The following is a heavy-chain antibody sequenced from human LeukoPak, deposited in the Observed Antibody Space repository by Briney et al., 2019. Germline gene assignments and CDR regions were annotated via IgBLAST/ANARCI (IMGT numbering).Heavy chain of an antibody. CDR2: IYYSGST. CDR1: GGSIRSYY. V-gene: IGHV4-59*08. Sequence: SETLXLTCTVSGGSIRSYYWXWIRQPPGKGXXXXXYIYYSGSTNYSPSLKSRVTISVDTSKNQFSLKLSSVTAADTAVYYCARHLGGSGSHDAFDIWGQGTMVTVSS. D-gene: IGHD3-10*01. CDR3: ARHLGGSGSHDAFDI. J-gene: IGHJ3*02.